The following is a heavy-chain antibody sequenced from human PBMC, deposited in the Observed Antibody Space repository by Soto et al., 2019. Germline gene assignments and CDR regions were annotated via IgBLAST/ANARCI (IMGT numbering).Heavy chain of an antibody. CDR3: ARDGGHYDYVWGSYRYTGIDY. V-gene: IGHV3-11*06. CDR1: GFTFRGYY. Sequence: SLKISCAGSGFTFRGYYMSWVRQAPGKXLEWVSYISSSSSYTNYADSVKGRFTISRDNAKNSLYLQMNSLRAEDTAVYYCARDGGHYDYVWGSYRYTGIDYWGQGTLVTVSS. J-gene: IGHJ4*02. D-gene: IGHD3-16*02. CDR2: ISSSSSYT.